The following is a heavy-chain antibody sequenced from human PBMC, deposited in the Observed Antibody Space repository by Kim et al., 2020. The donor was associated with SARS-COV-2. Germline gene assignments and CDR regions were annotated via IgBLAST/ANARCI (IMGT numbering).Heavy chain of an antibody. D-gene: IGHD3-9*01. Sequence: SETLSLTCAVYGGSFSGYYWSWIRQPPGKGLEWIGEINHSGSTNYNPSLKSRVTISVDTSKNQFSLKLSSVTAADTAVYYCATAPSRLDPDYWGQGTLVTVSS. CDR3: ATAPSRLDPDY. CDR2: INHSGST. V-gene: IGHV4-34*01. CDR1: GGSFSGYY. J-gene: IGHJ4*02.